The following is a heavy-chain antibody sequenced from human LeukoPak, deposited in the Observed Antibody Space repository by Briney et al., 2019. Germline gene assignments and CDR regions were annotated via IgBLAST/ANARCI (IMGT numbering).Heavy chain of an antibody. Sequence: GGSLRLSCAASGFTVSSNYMSWVRQAPGKGLEWVSIIYTGGSTDYADSVKGRFTISRDNSKNTLYLQMNSLRAEDTAVYYCARDRGGKGWLQFGYYYYGMDVWGQGTTVTVSS. J-gene: IGHJ6*02. D-gene: IGHD5-24*01. V-gene: IGHV3-53*05. CDR3: ARDRGGKGWLQFGYYYYGMDV. CDR2: IYTGGST. CDR1: GFTVSSNY.